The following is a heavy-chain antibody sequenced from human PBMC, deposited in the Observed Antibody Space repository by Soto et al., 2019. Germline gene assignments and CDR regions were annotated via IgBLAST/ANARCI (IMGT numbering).Heavy chain of an antibody. V-gene: IGHV1-18*01. D-gene: IGHD5-18*01. J-gene: IGHJ6*02. Sequence: GASVKVSCKASGYTFTSYGISWVRQAPGQGLEWMGWISAYNGNTNYAQKLQGRVTMTTDTSTSTVYMELSSLRSEDTAVYYCARDHGTQLWFLGGMDVWGQGTKVTVSS. CDR3: ARDHGTQLWFLGGMDV. CDR2: ISAYNGNT. CDR1: GYTFTSYG.